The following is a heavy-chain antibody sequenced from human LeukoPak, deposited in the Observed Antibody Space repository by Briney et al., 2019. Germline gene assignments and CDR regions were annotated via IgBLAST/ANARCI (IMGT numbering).Heavy chain of an antibody. D-gene: IGHD2-15*01. CDR1: KFTFSSYG. Sequence: GRSLRLSCAASKFTFSSYGIHWVRQAPGKGLEWVSSISSSSSYIYYADSVKGRFTISRDNAKNSLYLQMNSLRAEDTAVYYCARDPASRRVAATPAMGGGVKFDYWGQGTLVTVSS. J-gene: IGHJ4*02. CDR2: ISSSSSYI. CDR3: ARDPASRRVAATPAMGGGVKFDY. V-gene: IGHV3-21*01.